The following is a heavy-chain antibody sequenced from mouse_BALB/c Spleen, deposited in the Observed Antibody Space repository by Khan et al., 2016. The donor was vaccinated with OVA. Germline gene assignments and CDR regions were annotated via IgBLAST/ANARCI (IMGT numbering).Heavy chain of an antibody. CDR3: AGRRFTTPTAWFAY. Sequence: EVELVESGGDLVKPGGSLNLSCEASGFTFSSYGMSWLRQTPDKRLEWVATISNGGSYTYFPDSVKGRLTISRDNAKNTLYLQMSSLKSEDTAMYYGAGRRFTTPTAWFAYWGQGTLVTVFA. CDR1: GFTFSSYG. D-gene: IGHD1-2*01. J-gene: IGHJ3*01. V-gene: IGHV5-6*01. CDR2: ISNGGSYT.